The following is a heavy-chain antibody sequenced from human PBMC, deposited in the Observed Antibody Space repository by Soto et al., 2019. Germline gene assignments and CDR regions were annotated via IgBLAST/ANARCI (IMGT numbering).Heavy chain of an antibody. Sequence: GASVKVSCKASGYTFTSYGISWVRQAPGQGLEWMGWISAYNGKTNYAQNLQGRVTMTTDTSTNTAYRELRSLRSDDTAVYSCARDRNMAAPAPCNCFDPWGQGTLVPASS. V-gene: IGHV1-18*01. CDR3: ARDRNMAAPAPCNCFDP. D-gene: IGHD6-13*01. CDR2: ISAYNGKT. CDR1: GYTFTSYG. J-gene: IGHJ5*02.